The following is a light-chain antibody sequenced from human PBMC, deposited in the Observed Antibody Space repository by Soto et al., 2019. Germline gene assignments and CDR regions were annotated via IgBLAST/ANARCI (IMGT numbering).Light chain of an antibody. CDR3: QQADSFPFT. V-gene: IGKV1-12*01. Sequence: DIQMTQSPSSVSASVGDRVTITCRASQHISGWLAWYQQKPGDAPKLLIYTASSLQSGVPSRFSGSGFGTDFTLTITSLQPEDSAVYYCQQADSFPFTFGPGTKVNIK. CDR2: TAS. CDR1: QHISGW. J-gene: IGKJ3*01.